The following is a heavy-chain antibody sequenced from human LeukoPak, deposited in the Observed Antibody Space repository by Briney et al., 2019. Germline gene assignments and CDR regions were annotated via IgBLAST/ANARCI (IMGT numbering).Heavy chain of an antibody. J-gene: IGHJ4*02. Sequence: GGSLRLSCVASGFPFSSYWMTWVRQAPGKGLEWVANIKQDGSKKTYVDSVKGRFTISRDNAKNSLYLQMNSLRAEDTAIYYCTRVGYIDEGIDYWGQGTLVTVSS. V-gene: IGHV3-7*04. D-gene: IGHD5-24*01. CDR1: GFPFSSYW. CDR3: TRVGYIDEGIDY. CDR2: IKQDGSKK.